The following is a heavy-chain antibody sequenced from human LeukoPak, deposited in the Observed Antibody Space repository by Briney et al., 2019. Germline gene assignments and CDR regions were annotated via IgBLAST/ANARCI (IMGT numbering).Heavy chain of an antibody. D-gene: IGHD4-17*01. V-gene: IGHV3-23*01. J-gene: IGHJ5*01. Sequence: GGSLRLSCAASGFTFSSSAMSWVGQAPGKGLEWVSDINGSGGNTDYADSVKGRFTISRDNLKNTLYLQMNSLRAEDTAVYYCANPPTVTKIRFDSWGQGTLVTVSS. CDR1: GFTFSSSA. CDR2: INGSGGNT. CDR3: ANPPTVTKIRFDS.